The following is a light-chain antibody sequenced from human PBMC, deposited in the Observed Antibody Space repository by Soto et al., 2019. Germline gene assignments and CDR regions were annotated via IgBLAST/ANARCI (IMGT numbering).Light chain of an antibody. J-gene: IGLJ2*01. CDR1: SSDVGSNNY. CDR2: EVS. Sequence: QSALAQPASVSGSPGQSITISCTGTSSDVGSNNYVSWYQQHPGKAPKLMIYEVSYRPSGVSNRFSGSKSGNTASLTISGLQAEDEADYYCSSFTTTTTLVVFGGGTKLTVL. V-gene: IGLV2-14*01. CDR3: SSFTTTTTLVV.